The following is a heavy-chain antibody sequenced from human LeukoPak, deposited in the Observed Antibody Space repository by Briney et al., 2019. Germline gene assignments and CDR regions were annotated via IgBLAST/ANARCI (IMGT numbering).Heavy chain of an antibody. CDR1: GGSINNYY. CDR2: IFYTGCT. D-gene: IGHD2-8*01. Sequence: SETLSLTCTVSGGSINNYYWTWIRQPPGKGLEWIGYIFYTGCTKYNPSLKSRVTISVDTSNNQFSLKLISVTAADTAVYYCARVSVHGYSDYWGQGTLVTVSS. CDR3: ARVSVHGYSDY. V-gene: IGHV4-59*01. J-gene: IGHJ4*02.